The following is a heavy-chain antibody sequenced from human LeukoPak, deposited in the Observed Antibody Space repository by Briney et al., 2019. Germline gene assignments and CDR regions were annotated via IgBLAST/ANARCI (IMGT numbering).Heavy chain of an antibody. Sequence: ASVKVSCKAPGGTFSSYAISWVRQAPGQGLEWMGGIIPIFGTANYAQKFQGRVTITTDESTSTAYMELSSLRSEDTAVYYCARWAYCSGGSCLWEGFAYWGQGTLVTVSS. CDR2: IIPIFGTA. CDR3: ARWAYCSGGSCLWEGFAY. J-gene: IGHJ4*02. CDR1: GGTFSSYA. D-gene: IGHD2-15*01. V-gene: IGHV1-69*05.